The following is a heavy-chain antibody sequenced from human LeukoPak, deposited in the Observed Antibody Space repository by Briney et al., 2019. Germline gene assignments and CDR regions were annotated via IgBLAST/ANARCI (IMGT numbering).Heavy chain of an antibody. Sequence: PSETLSLTCTVSGGSISNYYWSWIRQPPGKGVEWIGYIYYSGSTKYNPSLKSRVTISVDTSKNQFSLKLRSVTAADTAVYYCARTTEGYVRGPGYSYYYYMDVWGKGTTVTISS. CDR2: IYYSGST. V-gene: IGHV4-59*01. CDR1: GGSISNYY. CDR3: ARTTEGYVRGPGYSYYYYMDV. D-gene: IGHD3-16*01. J-gene: IGHJ6*03.